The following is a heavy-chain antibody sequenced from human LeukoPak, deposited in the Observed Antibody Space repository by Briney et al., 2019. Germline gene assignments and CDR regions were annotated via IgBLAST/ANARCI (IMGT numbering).Heavy chain of an antibody. Sequence: ASVKVSCKASGYTFTSYGISWVRQAPGQGLEWMGWINTYNGNTVFAQTFEGRVTMTTDTSRSTAFMELRSLRSYDTAVYYCARLNWDWRAFDIWGQGTMVIVSS. J-gene: IGHJ3*02. CDR3: ARLNWDWRAFDI. D-gene: IGHD1-1*01. V-gene: IGHV1-18*01. CDR2: INTYNGNT. CDR1: GYTFTSYG.